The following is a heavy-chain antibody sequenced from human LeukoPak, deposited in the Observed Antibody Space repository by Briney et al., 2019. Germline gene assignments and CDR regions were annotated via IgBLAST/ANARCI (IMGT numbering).Heavy chain of an antibody. J-gene: IGHJ4*02. D-gene: IGHD4-11*01. CDR3: ARLTKRILPRTVTFDY. CDR2: IKQDGSEK. V-gene: IGHV3-7*01. Sequence: PVGSLRLSCAASGFTFSSYWKSWVRQAPGKGLEWMANIKQDGSEKYYVDSVKGRFTISRDNAKNSPYLQMNSLRAEDTAVYYCARLTKRILPRTVTFDYWGQGTLVSVSS. CDR1: GFTFSSYW.